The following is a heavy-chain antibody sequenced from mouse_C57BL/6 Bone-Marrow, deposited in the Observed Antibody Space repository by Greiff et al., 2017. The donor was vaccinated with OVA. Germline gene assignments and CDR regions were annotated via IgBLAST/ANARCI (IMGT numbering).Heavy chain of an antibody. V-gene: IGHV1-42*01. J-gene: IGHJ2*01. CDR2: INPSTGGT. Sequence: VQLQQSGPELVKPGASVKISCKASGYSFTGYYMNWVKQSPEKSLEWIGEINPSTGGTTYNQKLKAKATLTEDESSSTAYMLLKRLTSEDSAVYYCARCPDYDFDYWGQGTTLTVSS. CDR1: GYSFTGYY. D-gene: IGHD2-4*01. CDR3: ARCPDYDFDY.